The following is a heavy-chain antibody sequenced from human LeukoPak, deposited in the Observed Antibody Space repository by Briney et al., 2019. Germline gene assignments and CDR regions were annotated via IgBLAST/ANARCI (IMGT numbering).Heavy chain of an antibody. V-gene: IGHV3-53*01. Sequence: WGSLRLSCAASGFTVSSNYMSWVRQAPGRGLEWVSVIYSGGSTYYADSVKGRFTISRDNSKNTLYLQMNSLRAEDTAVYYCARVGSSGPADFDYWGRGTLSPSPQ. CDR3: ARVGSSGPADFDY. CDR2: IYSGGST. J-gene: IGHJ4*02. CDR1: GFTVSSNY. D-gene: IGHD6-19*01.